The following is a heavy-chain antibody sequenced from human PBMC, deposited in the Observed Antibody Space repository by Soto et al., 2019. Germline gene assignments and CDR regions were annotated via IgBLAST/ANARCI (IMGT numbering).Heavy chain of an antibody. V-gene: IGHV3-72*01. CDR3: VRDNGWTYDS. D-gene: IGHD2-8*01. CDR1: GFTVNDYF. Sequence: EVQLVASGGGLVQPGGSLRLSCAASGFTVNDYFIDWVRRAPGKGLEWVGRTRNKARGYTTEYAASVTGRFIISRDHSNNSLSLQMNGLKTEDTAVYYCVRDNGWTYDSWGQGTLVTVSS. J-gene: IGHJ5*01. CDR2: TRNKARGYTT.